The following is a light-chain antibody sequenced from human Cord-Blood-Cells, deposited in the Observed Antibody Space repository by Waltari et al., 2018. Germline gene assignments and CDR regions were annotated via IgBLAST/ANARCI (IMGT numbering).Light chain of an antibody. Sequence: DIQIRPSPSSLSVSLGERVTITCRASQSISSYLNWYQQKPGKAPKLLIYAASSLQSGVPSRFSGSGSGTDFTLTISSLQPEDFATYYCQQSYSTPWTFGQGTKVEIK. CDR1: QSISSY. CDR2: AAS. CDR3: QQSYSTPWT. J-gene: IGKJ1*01. V-gene: IGKV1-39*01.